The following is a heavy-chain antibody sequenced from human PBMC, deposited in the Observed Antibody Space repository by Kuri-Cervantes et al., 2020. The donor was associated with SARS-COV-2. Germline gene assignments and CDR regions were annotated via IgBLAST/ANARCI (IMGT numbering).Heavy chain of an antibody. CDR3: ARDLTGGDDAFDI. CDR1: GGSFSGYY. V-gene: IGHV4-59*12. Sequence: GSLRLSCAVYGGSFSGYYWSWIRQPPGKGLEWIGYIYYSGSTNYNPSLKSRVTISVDTSKNQFSLKLSSVTAADTAVYYCARDLTGGDDAFDIWGQGTMVTVSS. J-gene: IGHJ3*02. CDR2: IYYSGST. D-gene: IGHD7-27*01.